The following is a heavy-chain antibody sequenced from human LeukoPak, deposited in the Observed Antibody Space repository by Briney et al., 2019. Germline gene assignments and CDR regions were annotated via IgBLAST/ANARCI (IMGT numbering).Heavy chain of an antibody. CDR2: IYYSGST. Sequence: SETLSLTCTVSGGSISSYYWSWIRQPPGKGLEWIGYIYYSGSTNYNPSLKSRVTISVDTSKNQFSLKLSSVTATDTAVYYCASLDAVAGYFDYWGQGTLVTVSS. J-gene: IGHJ4*02. CDR3: ASLDAVAGYFDY. CDR1: GGSISSYY. D-gene: IGHD6-19*01. V-gene: IGHV4-59*08.